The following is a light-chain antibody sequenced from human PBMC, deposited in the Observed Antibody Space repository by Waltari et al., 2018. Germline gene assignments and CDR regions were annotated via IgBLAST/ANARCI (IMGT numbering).Light chain of an antibody. CDR1: QAISSY. Sequence: AIRITQSPSSLSASTGDRVTITCRPSQAISSYLAWYQQKPGKAPKILIYASSTLQSGVPSMISGSGSGTNFKLTIGCLQSDDFATYYCQQYYGDPLTFDGGTKVEI. CDR3: QQYYGDPLT. CDR2: ASS. V-gene: IGKV1-8*01. J-gene: IGKJ4*01.